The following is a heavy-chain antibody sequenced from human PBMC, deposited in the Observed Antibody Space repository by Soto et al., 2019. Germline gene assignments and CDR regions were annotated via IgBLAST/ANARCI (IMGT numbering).Heavy chain of an antibody. CDR3: ARMATLYYYYGMDV. J-gene: IGHJ6*02. D-gene: IGHD1-1*01. V-gene: IGHV4-34*01. CDR2: INHSGST. CDR1: GGSFSGYY. Sequence: SETLSLTCAVYGGSFSGYYWSWIRQPPGKGLEWIGEINHSGSTNYNPSLKSRVTISVDTSKNQFSLKLSSVTAADTAVYYCARMATLYYYYGMDVWGQGTTVTVSS.